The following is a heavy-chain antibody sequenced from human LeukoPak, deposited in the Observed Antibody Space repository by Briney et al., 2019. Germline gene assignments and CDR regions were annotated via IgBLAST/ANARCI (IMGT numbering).Heavy chain of an antibody. CDR3: AKELAAVGVPSFDS. D-gene: IGHD6-13*01. J-gene: IGHJ4*02. CDR2: IRRTGGGT. CDR1: EFTFSSYA. Sequence: GGSLRLSCAASEFTFSSYAMSWVRQTPGKGLEWVSGIRRTGGGTYYADSVTGRFTISRDNSKTTLYLQMNSLRAEDTAVYYCAKELAAVGVPSFDSWGQGTLVTVSS. V-gene: IGHV3-23*01.